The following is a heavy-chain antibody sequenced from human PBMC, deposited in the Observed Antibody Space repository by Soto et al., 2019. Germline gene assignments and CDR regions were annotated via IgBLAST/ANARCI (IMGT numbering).Heavy chain of an antibody. V-gene: IGHV3-30-3*01. D-gene: IGHD1-7*01. CDR2: ISHDGNNR. Sequence: QVQVVESGGGVVQPGRSLRLSCAASGFTFSIYAMHWVRQAPGKGLEWLASISHDGNNRYYAGSVSVRFTISRDNSKNKMDLQMNSLRRDETAVYYCVLRGTATVAFDIWGQGTMVTVSS. CDR1: GFTFSIYA. CDR3: VLRGTATVAFDI. J-gene: IGHJ3*02.